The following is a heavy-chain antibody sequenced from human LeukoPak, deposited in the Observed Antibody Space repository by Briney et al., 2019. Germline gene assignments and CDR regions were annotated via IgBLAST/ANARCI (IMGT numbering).Heavy chain of an antibody. Sequence: ASVKVPCKASGYTFNSHGISWIRQAPGQGPEWMGWISGDYGYTKYAQKFQGRVTMTTDTSTDTSYMELRSLRSDDTAVYYCARNKTTGGGGFDYWGQGTLITVSS. CDR2: ISGDYGYT. J-gene: IGHJ4*02. D-gene: IGHD3-16*01. CDR1: GYTFNSHG. CDR3: ARNKTTGGGGFDY. V-gene: IGHV1-18*04.